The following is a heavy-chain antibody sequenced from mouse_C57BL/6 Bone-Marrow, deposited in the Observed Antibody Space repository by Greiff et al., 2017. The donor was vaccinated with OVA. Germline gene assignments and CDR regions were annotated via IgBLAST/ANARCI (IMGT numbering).Heavy chain of an antibody. V-gene: IGHV1-82*01. D-gene: IGHD2-2*01. CDR3: ARGRGGYPSFAY. Sequence: QVQLQQSGPELVKPGASVKISCKASGYAFSSSWMNWVKQRPGKGLEWIGRIYPGDGDTNYNGKFKGKATLTAAKSSSTAYMQLSSLTSEDSAVYFCARGRGGYPSFAYWGQGTLVTVSA. CDR1: GYAFSSSW. J-gene: IGHJ3*01. CDR2: IYPGDGDT.